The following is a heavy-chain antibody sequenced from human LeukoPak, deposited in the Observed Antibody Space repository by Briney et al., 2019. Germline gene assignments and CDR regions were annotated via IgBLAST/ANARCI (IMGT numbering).Heavy chain of an antibody. CDR2: IFPGDSDT. Sequence: KAGESLKISCKASGYSFTTYWIGWVRQMPGKGLEWMGIIFPGDSDTRYSPSFQGQVTISADKSITTAYLQWSSLEASDTAIYYCARLDDSSGYYSHFDYWGQGTLVTVSS. CDR3: ARLDDSSGYYSHFDY. V-gene: IGHV5-51*01. D-gene: IGHD3-22*01. CDR1: GYSFTTYW. J-gene: IGHJ4*02.